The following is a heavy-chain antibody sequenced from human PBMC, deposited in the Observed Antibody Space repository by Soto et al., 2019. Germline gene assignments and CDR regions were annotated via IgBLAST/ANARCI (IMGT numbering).Heavy chain of an antibody. Sequence: PSETLSLTCTVSGASFSAYAWSWIRQPAGKGLEWIGRLYSSGNTNYNPSFKSRLTMSADTSKNQFSLKLSSVTAADTAVYYCARGPYSSGWYVVDYWGQGTLVTVSS. J-gene: IGHJ4*02. D-gene: IGHD6-19*01. CDR3: ARGPYSSGWYVVDY. CDR1: GASFSAYA. V-gene: IGHV4-4*07. CDR2: LYSSGNT.